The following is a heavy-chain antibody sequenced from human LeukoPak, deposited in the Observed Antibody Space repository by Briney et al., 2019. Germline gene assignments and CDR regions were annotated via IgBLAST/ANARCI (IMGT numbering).Heavy chain of an antibody. CDR1: GFTFSSYS. CDR3: ARDPRIYYGSDNFYGINRFDP. V-gene: IGHV3-21*04. Sequence: GGSLRLSCAASGFTFSSYSMNWVRQAPGKGLEWVSSISSSSSYIYYADSVKGRFTISRDNGKRSLFLQMDSLRAEDTAVYYCARDPRIYYGSDNFYGINRFDPWGQGTLVTVSS. CDR2: ISSSSSYI. D-gene: IGHD3-10*01. J-gene: IGHJ5*02.